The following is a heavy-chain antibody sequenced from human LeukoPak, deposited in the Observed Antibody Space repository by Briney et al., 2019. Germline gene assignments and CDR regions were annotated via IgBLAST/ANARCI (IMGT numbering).Heavy chain of an antibody. CDR1: GGPFSSHY. CDR2: IYYSGST. J-gene: IGHJ4*02. Sequence: SETLSLTCTVSGGPFSSHYWSWIRQHPGKGLEWIGYIYYSGSTYYNPSLKSRVTISVDTSKNQFSLKLSSVTAADTAVYYCARVRDYDFWSGYYRGVFDYWGQGTLVTVSS. CDR3: ARVRDYDFWSGYYRGVFDY. V-gene: IGHV4-59*06. D-gene: IGHD3-3*01.